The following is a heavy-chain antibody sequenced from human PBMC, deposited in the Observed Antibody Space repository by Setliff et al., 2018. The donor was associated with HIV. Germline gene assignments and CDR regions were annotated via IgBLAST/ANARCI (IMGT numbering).Heavy chain of an antibody. CDR2: IYWNDDK. J-gene: IGHJ4*02. Sequence: SGPTLANPPRTLTLTCTFSGFSLRTSGVGVGWIRQPPGKALEWLALIYWNDDKRYSPSLKSRVTITKDNSKNQVVLTMTNMDPVDTATYYCAHTEAHYDSSGYYLYYFDYWGQGTLVTVSS. V-gene: IGHV2-5*01. D-gene: IGHD3-22*01. CDR3: AHTEAHYDSSGYYLYYFDY. CDR1: GFSLRTSGVG.